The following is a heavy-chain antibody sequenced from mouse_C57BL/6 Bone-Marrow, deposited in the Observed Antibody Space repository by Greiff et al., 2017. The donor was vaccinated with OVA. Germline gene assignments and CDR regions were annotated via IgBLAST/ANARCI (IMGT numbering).Heavy chain of an antibody. Sequence: QVQLKESGPGILQPSQTLSLTCSFSGFSLSTFGMGVGWIRQPSGKGLEWLAHIWWDDDKYYNPALKSRLTISKDTSKNQVFLKIANVDTADTATYYCARMDYYGSSQYYFDYWGQGTTLTVSS. CDR3: ARMDYYGSSQYYFDY. CDR1: GFSLSTFGMG. J-gene: IGHJ2*01. D-gene: IGHD1-1*01. CDR2: IWWDDDK. V-gene: IGHV8-8*01.